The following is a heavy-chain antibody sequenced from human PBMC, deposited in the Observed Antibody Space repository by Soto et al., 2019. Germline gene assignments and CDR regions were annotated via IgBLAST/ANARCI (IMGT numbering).Heavy chain of an antibody. CDR1: GFTFSSYA. D-gene: IGHD2-2*01. CDR3: ANGYCSSTSCYRIYYYYYMDV. CDR2: ISGSGGST. V-gene: IGHV3-23*01. Sequence: EVQLLESGGGLVQPGGSLRLSCAASGFTFSSYAMSWVRQAPGKGLEWVSAISGSGGSTYYADSVKGRFTIYRDNSKNTLYMQKNNLRAEDTAVYYCANGYCSSTSCYRIYYYYYMDVWGIGTTVTVSS. J-gene: IGHJ6*03.